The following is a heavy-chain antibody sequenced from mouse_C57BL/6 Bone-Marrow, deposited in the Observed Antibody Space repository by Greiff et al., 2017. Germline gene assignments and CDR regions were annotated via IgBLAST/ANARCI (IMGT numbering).Heavy chain of an antibody. J-gene: IGHJ4*01. Sequence: VQLKESGAELVRPGASVKLSCTASGFNIKDDYMHWVKQRPEQGLEWIGWIDPENGDTEYASKFQGKATITADTSSNTAYLQLSSLTSEDTAVYYCTTNYSYYYYYAMDYWGQGTSVTVSS. D-gene: IGHD2-12*01. CDR2: IDPENGDT. CDR3: TTNYSYYYYYAMDY. V-gene: IGHV14-4*01. CDR1: GFNIKDDY.